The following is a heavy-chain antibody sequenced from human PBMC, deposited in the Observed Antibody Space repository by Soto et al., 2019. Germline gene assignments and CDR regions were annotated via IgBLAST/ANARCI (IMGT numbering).Heavy chain of an antibody. D-gene: IGHD1-26*01. CDR2: IYSGGST. Sequence: GGSLRLSCAASGFTVSSNYMSWVRQAPGKGLEWVSVIYSGGSTYYADSVKGRFTISRDNSKNTLYLQMNSLRAEDTAVYYCARERSGIVTGRYYYYMDVWGKGTTVTVSS. CDR1: GFTVSSNY. V-gene: IGHV3-66*01. CDR3: ARERSGIVTGRYYYYMDV. J-gene: IGHJ6*03.